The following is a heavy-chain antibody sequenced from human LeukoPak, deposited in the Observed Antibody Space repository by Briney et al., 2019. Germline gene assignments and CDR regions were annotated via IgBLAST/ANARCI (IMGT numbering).Heavy chain of an antibody. CDR3: ARGGWGYSYGPRSDY. D-gene: IGHD5-18*01. CDR2: VNHGGST. CDR1: GGSFSGYY. V-gene: IGHV4-34*01. J-gene: IGHJ4*02. Sequence: SETLSLTCAVYGGSFSGYYWNWIRQPPGKGLEWIGEVNHGGSTNYNPSLKSRVTISVDTAKNQFSLNLNSVTAADTAVYYCARGGWGYSYGPRSDYWGQGTLVTVSS.